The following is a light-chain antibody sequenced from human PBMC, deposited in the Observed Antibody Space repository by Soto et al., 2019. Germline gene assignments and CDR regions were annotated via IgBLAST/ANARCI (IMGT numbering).Light chain of an antibody. Sequence: QTVMTQEPSFSVSPGGTVTLTCGLSSGSVSTSYYPSWYQQTPGQAPRTLIYSTNTRSSGVPDRFSGSILGNKAALTITGAQADDESDYYCVLYMGSGIHWVFGGGTKVTVL. V-gene: IGLV8-61*01. CDR2: STN. J-gene: IGLJ3*02. CDR1: SGSVSTSYY. CDR3: VLYMGSGIHWV.